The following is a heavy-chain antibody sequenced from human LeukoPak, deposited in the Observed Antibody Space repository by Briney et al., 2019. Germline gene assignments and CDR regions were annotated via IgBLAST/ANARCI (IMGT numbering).Heavy chain of an antibody. D-gene: IGHD1-1*01. CDR2: ISGSGGTT. V-gene: IGHV3-23*01. CDR3: AKGTCNDVMSWFDP. Sequence: GGSLRLSCAASGFTFSNYAMSWVRQAPGKGLEWVSAISGSGGTTHYADSVKGRFTISRDNSKNTLYLQMNSLRAEDTAVYYCAKGTCNDVMSWFDPWGQGTLVTVSS. J-gene: IGHJ5*02. CDR1: GFTFSNYA.